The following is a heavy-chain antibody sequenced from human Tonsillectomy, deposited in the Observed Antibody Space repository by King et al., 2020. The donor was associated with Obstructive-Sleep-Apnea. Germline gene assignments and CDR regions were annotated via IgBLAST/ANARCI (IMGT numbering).Heavy chain of an antibody. V-gene: IGHV5-10-1*03. CDR3: ARTCSSIDCYHYGMDV. CDR2: IDPSDSYT. D-gene: IGHD2-2*01. J-gene: IGHJ6*02. CDR1: GYSFTSYW. Sequence: QLVQSGAEVKKPGESLRISCKGSGYSFTSYWISWVRQMPGKGLEWMGRIDPSDSYTYYSPSFQGHVTMSADKYISTAFLQWSSLKASDTAMYYCARTCSSIDCYHYGMDVWGQGTTVTVSS.